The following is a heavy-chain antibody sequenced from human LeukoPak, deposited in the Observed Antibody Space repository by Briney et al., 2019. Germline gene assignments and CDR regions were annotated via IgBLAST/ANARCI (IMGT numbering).Heavy chain of an antibody. CDR1: GFTFSSYA. Sequence: GGSLRLSCAVSGFTFSSYAMSWVRQAPGKGLEWVASIRSYSSYIHYADSVKGRFTISRDDAKKSLYLQMNSLRAEDTAVYFCARFAEVYYYVDVWGTGTTVIVSS. J-gene: IGHJ6*03. V-gene: IGHV3-21*01. CDR3: ARFAEVYYYVDV. D-gene: IGHD2-21*01. CDR2: IRSYSSYI.